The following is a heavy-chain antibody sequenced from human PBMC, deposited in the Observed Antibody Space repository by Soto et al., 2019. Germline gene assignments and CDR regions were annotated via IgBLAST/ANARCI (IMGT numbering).Heavy chain of an antibody. CDR2: MYYTGST. CDR1: GDTIPSNY. J-gene: IGHJ5*02. V-gene: IGHV4-59*01. Sequence: SETLSLACSVSGDTIPSNYWNCIRQPPGKRLEWIGYMYYTGSTRYNPSLGSRVTFSVDASKNQFSLNLSSVTAADTAVYYCARGFYDTGGYSSPFDIWRQG. D-gene: IGHD3-22*01. CDR3: ARGFYDTGGYSSPFDI.